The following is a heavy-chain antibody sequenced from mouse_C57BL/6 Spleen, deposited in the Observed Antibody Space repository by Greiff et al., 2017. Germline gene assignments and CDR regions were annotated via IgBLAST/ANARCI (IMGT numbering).Heavy chain of an antibody. CDR2: IYPGSGNT. V-gene: IGHV1-66*01. Sequence: QVQLQQSGPELVKPGASVKISCKASGYSFTSYYIHWVKQRPGQGLEWIGWIYPGSGNTKYNEKFKGKDTLSADTSSSTAYRQLSSLTSEDSAVYYSARYYYDYANYGMDYWGQGTSVTVSS. CDR3: ARYYYDYANYGMDY. D-gene: IGHD2-4*01. J-gene: IGHJ4*01. CDR1: GYSFTSYY.